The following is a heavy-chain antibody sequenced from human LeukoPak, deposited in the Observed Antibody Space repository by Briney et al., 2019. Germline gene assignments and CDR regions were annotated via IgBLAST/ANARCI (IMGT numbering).Heavy chain of an antibody. D-gene: IGHD6-19*01. CDR2: ISYDGESK. Sequence: GGSLRLSCVASGFTFSGSAMHWVRQAPGEGLEWVAVISYDGESKYYVDSVKGRFTISRDNSKNTLYLQMNSLRAEDTAVYYCAKVLYSSGWYAEGDAFDIWGQGTMVTVSS. J-gene: IGHJ3*02. V-gene: IGHV3-30*04. CDR1: GFTFSGSA. CDR3: AKVLYSSGWYAEGDAFDI.